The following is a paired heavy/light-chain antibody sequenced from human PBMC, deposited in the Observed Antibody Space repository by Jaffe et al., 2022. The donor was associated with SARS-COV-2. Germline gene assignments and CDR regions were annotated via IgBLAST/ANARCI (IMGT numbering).Heavy chain of an antibody. CDR1: GFSLSNARMG. J-gene: IGHJ6*03. V-gene: IGHV2-26*01. CDR3: ARINSGHDYGYYSYYYYMDV. D-gene: IGHD5-12*01. CDR2: IFSNDEK. Sequence: QVTLKESGPVLVKPTETLTLTCNVSGFSLSNARMGVSWIRQPPGKALEWLAHIFSNDEKSYCTSLRSRLTISKDTSKSQVVLTMTNMDPVDTATYYCARINSGHDYGYYSYYYYMDVWGKGTTVTVSS.
Light chain of an antibody. CDR1: QSVSSNY. Sequence: EIVLTQSPGTLSLSPGERATLSCRASQSVSSNYLAWYQQKPGQAPRLLIYAASSRATGIPDRFSGSGSGTDFTLTISRLEPEDFAVYYCHQYGSSPYTFGQGTTLEI. V-gene: IGKV3-20*01. CDR3: HQYGSSPYT. J-gene: IGKJ2*01. CDR2: AAS.